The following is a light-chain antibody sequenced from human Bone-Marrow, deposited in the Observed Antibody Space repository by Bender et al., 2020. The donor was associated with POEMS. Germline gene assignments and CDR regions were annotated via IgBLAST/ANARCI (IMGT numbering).Light chain of an antibody. CDR2: EVT. Sequence: QSALTQPPSASGSPGQSVTISCTGTSSDIGTHNYVSWYRHHPGQAPELLIFEVTLRPSGVSNRFSGSKSGNTASLTISGLQAEDEASYFCSSSTLTSILFGGGTKLTVL. CDR3: SSSTLTSIL. V-gene: IGLV2-14*01. CDR1: SSDIGTHNY. J-gene: IGLJ2*01.